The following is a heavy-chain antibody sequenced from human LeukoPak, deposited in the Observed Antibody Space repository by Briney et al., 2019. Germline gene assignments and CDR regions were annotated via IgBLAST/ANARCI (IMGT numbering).Heavy chain of an antibody. J-gene: IGHJ6*03. CDR3: ARGAGDFWSGYYSSYYYMDV. Sequence: ASVKVSCKASGYTFTSYVINWVRQATGQGLEWMGWMNPNSGNTGYAQKFQGRVTMTRNTSISTAYMELSSLRSEDTAVYYCARGAGDFWSGYYSSYYYMDVWGKGTTVTVSS. CDR2: MNPNSGNT. CDR1: GYTFTSYV. D-gene: IGHD3-3*01. V-gene: IGHV1-8*01.